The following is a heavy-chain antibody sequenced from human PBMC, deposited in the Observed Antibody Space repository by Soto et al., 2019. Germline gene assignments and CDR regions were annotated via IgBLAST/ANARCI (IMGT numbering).Heavy chain of an antibody. J-gene: IGHJ4*02. CDR3: AIEYSSSPPLYPIGY. D-gene: IGHD6-6*01. CDR2: IFPIFGTA. V-gene: IGHV1-69*01. CDR1: GGTFSSYS. Sequence: QVQLVQSGAEVKKPGSSGKVSCKASGGTFSSYSISWERQAPGQGLEWMGGIFPIFGTANYAQKFQGRVTFTAEESTSTAYMELSSLRSEDTSVYYCAIEYSSSPPLYPIGYWGQGTLVTVFS.